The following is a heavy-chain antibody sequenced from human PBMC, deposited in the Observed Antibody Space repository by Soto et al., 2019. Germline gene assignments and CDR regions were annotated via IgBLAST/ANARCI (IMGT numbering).Heavy chain of an antibody. J-gene: IGHJ4*02. D-gene: IGHD1-1*01. CDR3: ARLVTGTQYYSDF. V-gene: IGHV4-39*02. Sequence: SETLSLTCTVSGGSISSISHSWGWIRQSPGQGLEWIGNIFYNGITYYNPSLKSRVTISEDTSKNHFSLKLRSVTVADTAVYSCARLVTGTQYYSDFWGQGSLVTVSS. CDR2: IFYNGIT. CDR1: GGSISSISHS.